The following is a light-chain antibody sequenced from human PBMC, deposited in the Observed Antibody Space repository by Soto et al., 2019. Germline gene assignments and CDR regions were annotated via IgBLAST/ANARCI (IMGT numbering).Light chain of an antibody. CDR1: QSVSSN. CDR3: QQYNNWPPVT. J-gene: IGKJ4*01. V-gene: IGKV3-15*01. CDR2: GAS. Sequence: EIVMTQSPATLSVSPGERATLSCRASQSVSSNLAWYQQKPGQAPRLLIYGASTRPTGIPARFSGSGSGTEFTLSISSLQSEDFAVYYCQQYNNWPPVTFGGGTKVEIK.